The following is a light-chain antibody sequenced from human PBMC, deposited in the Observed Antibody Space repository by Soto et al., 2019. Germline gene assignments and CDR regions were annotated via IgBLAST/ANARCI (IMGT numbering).Light chain of an antibody. CDR2: GSS. J-gene: IGKJ2*01. Sequence: EIVVTQSPGTLSLSPVERATLSCRTSQSVNSNFLAWYQQKPGQAPRLLVYGSSTRAAGVPDRFSGSGSGPDFTLTISRLEPEDLAVYYCQQYGHSPLLYTFGQVPKLGVK. CDR3: QQYGHSPLLYT. CDR1: QSVNSNF. V-gene: IGKV3-20*01.